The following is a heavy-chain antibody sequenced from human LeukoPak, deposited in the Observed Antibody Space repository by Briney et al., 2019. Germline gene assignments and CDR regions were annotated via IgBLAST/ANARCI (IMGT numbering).Heavy chain of an antibody. Sequence: SETLSLTCTVSGGSISSSSYYWGWIRQPPGKGLEWIGSIYYSGSTYYNPSLKSRVTISVDTSKNQFSLKLSSVTAADTAVYYCARGVRETTVSRNWFDPWGQGTLVTVSS. J-gene: IGHJ5*02. CDR1: GGSISSSSYY. V-gene: IGHV4-39*07. CDR3: ARGVRETTVSRNWFDP. D-gene: IGHD4-17*01. CDR2: IYYSGST.